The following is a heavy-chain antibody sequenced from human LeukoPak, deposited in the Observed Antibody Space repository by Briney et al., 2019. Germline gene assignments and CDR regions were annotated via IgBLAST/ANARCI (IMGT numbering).Heavy chain of an antibody. CDR1: GFTVSTNF. Sequence: GGSLRLSCAASGFTVSTNFMSWVRQAPGKGLDYVSLIYSGGNTYYADSVKGRFTLSRDNSKNTLYLQMNSLRAEDTAVYYCASGSPSDYWGQGTLVTVSS. CDR2: IYSGGNT. J-gene: IGHJ4*02. CDR3: ASGSPSDY. D-gene: IGHD1-26*01. V-gene: IGHV3-53*01.